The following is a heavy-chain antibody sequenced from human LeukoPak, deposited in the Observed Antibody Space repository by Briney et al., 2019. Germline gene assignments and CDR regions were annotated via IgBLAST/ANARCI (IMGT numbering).Heavy chain of an antibody. J-gene: IGHJ4*02. CDR2: IYYSGST. CDR3: ARRGRLYYDSSGYLYYFDY. V-gene: IGHV4-59*01. CDR1: GGSISNYY. D-gene: IGHD3-22*01. Sequence: SETLSLTCTVSGGSISNYYWSWIRQSPGKGLEWIGYIYYSGSTNYNPSLKSRVTISVDTSKNQFSLKLSSVTAADTAVYYCARRGRLYYDSSGYLYYFDYWGQGTLVTVSS.